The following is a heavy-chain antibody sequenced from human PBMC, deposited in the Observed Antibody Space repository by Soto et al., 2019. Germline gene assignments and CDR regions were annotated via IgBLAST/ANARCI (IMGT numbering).Heavy chain of an antibody. Sequence: GESLKISCKGSGYSFSSWWIAWVRQMPGKGLEYMGIIYPSDSQTRYSPSFQGQVTISADKSISTAYLQWSSLKAPDTAIYYCARHGFYGDYSSNYFDPWGQGTLVTVSS. CDR1: GYSFSSWW. J-gene: IGHJ5*02. CDR2: IYPSDSQT. V-gene: IGHV5-51*01. CDR3: ARHGFYGDYSSNYFDP. D-gene: IGHD4-17*01.